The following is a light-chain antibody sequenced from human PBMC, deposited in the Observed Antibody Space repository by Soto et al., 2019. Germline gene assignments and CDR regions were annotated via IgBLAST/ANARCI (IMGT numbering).Light chain of an antibody. CDR3: QSYDSLLSARYV. V-gene: IGLV1-40*01. CDR2: GNI. CDR1: SSNIGAGYD. Sequence: QSALTQPPSVSGAPGQRVTISCTGSSSNIGAGYDVHWYQQRPGTAPKLLIFGNINRPSGVPDRFSGSKSGTSASLAITGLQAEDEGDYYCQSYDSLLSARYVFGTGTKFTVL. J-gene: IGLJ1*01.